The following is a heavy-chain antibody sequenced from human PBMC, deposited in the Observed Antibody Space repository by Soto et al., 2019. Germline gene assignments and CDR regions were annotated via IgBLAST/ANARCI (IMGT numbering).Heavy chain of an antibody. CDR3: ARMRCSGGTCLDGLDV. V-gene: IGHV6-1*01. CDR2: IYYRSRWFY. D-gene: IGHD6-19*01. Sequence: PSQTLSLTCVISVDIVSSIGACWNCIRQSPSRGLEWLGRIYYRSRWFYDYAASVESRVTINPDTSRNQFSLQMNSLTPEDTAVYYCARMRCSGGTCLDGLDVWGQGTTVTVSS. J-gene: IGHJ6*02. CDR1: VDIVSSIGAC.